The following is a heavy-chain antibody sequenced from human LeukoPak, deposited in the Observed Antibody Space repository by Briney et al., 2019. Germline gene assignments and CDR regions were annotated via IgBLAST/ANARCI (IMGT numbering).Heavy chain of an antibody. CDR2: IIPILGIA. CDR1: GGTFSSYA. V-gene: IGHV1-69*04. D-gene: IGHD3-10*01. Sequence: GASVKVSCKASGGTFSSYAISWVRQAPGQGLEWMGRIIPILGIANYAQKFQGRVTITADKSTSTAYMELSSLRSEDTAVYYCASRWFGELRDNWNWFDPWGQGTLVTVSS. CDR3: ASRWFGELRDNWNWFDP. J-gene: IGHJ5*02.